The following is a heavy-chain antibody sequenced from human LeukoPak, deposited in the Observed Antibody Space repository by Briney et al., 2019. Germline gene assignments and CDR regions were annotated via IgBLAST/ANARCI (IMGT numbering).Heavy chain of an antibody. J-gene: IGHJ2*01. V-gene: IGHV3-23*01. CDR3: AKDRTVGASCWYFDL. CDR1: GVTLSSFA. D-gene: IGHD1-26*01. Sequence: GGSLRLSCAASGVTLSSFAMSWARQAPGKGLEWVSGISSSGSGDNTYYADSVKGRFTISRDSSKNTLFLHMNTLRAEDTAIYYCAKDRTVGASCWYFDLWGRGTLVTVSS. CDR2: ISSSGSGDNT.